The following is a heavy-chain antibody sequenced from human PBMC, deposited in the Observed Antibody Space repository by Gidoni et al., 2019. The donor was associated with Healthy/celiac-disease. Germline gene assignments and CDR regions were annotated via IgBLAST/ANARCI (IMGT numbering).Heavy chain of an antibody. D-gene: IGHD5-18*01. CDR3: TRASGDTAMPYPDY. J-gene: IGHJ4*02. CDR2: IRSKAYGGTT. V-gene: IGHV3-49*04. CDR1: GFTFGDYA. Sequence: EVQLVESGGGLVQPGRSLRLSCTASGFTFGDYALSWVRQAHGKGLEWVGFIRSKAYGGTTEYAASVKGRFTISRDDSKSIAYLQMNSLKTEDTAVYYCTRASGDTAMPYPDYWGQGTLVTVSS.